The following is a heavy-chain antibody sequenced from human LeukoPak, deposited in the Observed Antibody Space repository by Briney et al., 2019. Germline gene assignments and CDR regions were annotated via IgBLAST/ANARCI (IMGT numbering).Heavy chain of an antibody. Sequence: PSETLSLTCTVSCGSISSSSYYWGWIRQPPGKGLEWIGSIYYSGSTYYNPSLKSRVTISVDTSKNQFSLKLSSVTAADTAVYYCARHLDTAMVFDYWGQGTLVTVSS. J-gene: IGHJ4*02. CDR1: CGSISSSSYY. CDR2: IYYSGST. CDR3: ARHLDTAMVFDY. V-gene: IGHV4-39*01. D-gene: IGHD5-18*01.